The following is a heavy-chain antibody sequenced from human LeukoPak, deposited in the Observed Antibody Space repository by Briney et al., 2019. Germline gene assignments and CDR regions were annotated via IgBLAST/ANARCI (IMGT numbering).Heavy chain of an antibody. V-gene: IGHV5-51*01. CDR2: IYPGDSDT. J-gene: IGHJ4*02. D-gene: IGHD3-9*01. CDR1: GYSFTSYW. CDR3: ARHGDGYDILTGHRTPFSL. Sequence: GESLKISCKGSGYSFTSYWIGWVRQMPGKGLEWMGIIYPGDSDTRYSPSFQGQVTISADKSISTAYLQWSSLKASDTAMYYCARHGDGYDILTGHRTPFSLWGQGTLVTVSS.